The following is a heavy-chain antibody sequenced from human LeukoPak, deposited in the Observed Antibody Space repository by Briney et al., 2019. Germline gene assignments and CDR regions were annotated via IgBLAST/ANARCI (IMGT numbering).Heavy chain of an antibody. J-gene: IGHJ4*02. CDR2: IHSDDTT. D-gene: IGHD5-12*01. CDR1: GFTFSNAW. CDR3: ARGQYGGSHYFDS. V-gene: IGHV3-53*01. Sequence: GGSLRLSCAASGFTFSNAWMNWVRQAPGKGLEWVSVIHSDDTTYYADSVKGRFTISRDYSKNTVYVQMNSLRAEDTAVYYCARGQYGGSHYFDSWGQGTLVTVSS.